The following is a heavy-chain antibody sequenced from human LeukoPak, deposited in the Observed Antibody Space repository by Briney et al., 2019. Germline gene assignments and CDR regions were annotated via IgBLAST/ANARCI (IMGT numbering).Heavy chain of an antibody. J-gene: IGHJ4*02. Sequence: GESLKISCKGSGYSFTSYWIAWVRQMPGKGLEWMGVINPDDSNTRYSPSFQGQVTISADKSISTAYLQWSSLKASDTAMCYCAKPGRSGSYSYFDYWGQGTLVTVSS. CDR3: AKPGRSGSYSYFDY. CDR1: GYSFTSYW. D-gene: IGHD1-26*01. CDR2: INPDDSNT. V-gene: IGHV5-51*01.